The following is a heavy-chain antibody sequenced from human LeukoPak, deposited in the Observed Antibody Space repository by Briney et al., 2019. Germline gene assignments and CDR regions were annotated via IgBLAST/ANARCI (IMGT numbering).Heavy chain of an antibody. CDR2: IKQDGGET. Sequence: GGSLRLSCAASGFTFSSYWMSWVRQAPGKGLEWVANIKQDGGETFYVDSVKGRFTISRDNSKNTLYLQMNSLKTEDTAVYYCARGGDFGVPAALGIDAFDIWGQGTMVTVSS. J-gene: IGHJ3*02. V-gene: IGHV3-7*03. CDR1: GFTFSSYW. CDR3: ARGGDFGVPAALGIDAFDI. D-gene: IGHD2-2*01.